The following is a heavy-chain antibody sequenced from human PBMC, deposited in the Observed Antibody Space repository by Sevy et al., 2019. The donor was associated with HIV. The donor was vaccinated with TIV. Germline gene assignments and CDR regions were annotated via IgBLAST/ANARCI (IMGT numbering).Heavy chain of an antibody. D-gene: IGHD3-10*02. J-gene: IGHJ4*02. V-gene: IGHV3-74*01. CDR1: GFTFSSYW. CDR3: ARSPLGSGASGLGY. CDR2: INTDGIST. Sequence: GGSLRLSCAASGFTFSSYWMHWVRQAPGKGLVWVSRINTDGISTSYADSVKGRFTISRDNAKNTLYLQMNSLRAEDTAVYYCARSPLGSGASGLGYWGQGTLVTVS.